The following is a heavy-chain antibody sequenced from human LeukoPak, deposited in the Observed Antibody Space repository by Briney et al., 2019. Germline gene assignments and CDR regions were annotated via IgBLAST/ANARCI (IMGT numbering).Heavy chain of an antibody. D-gene: IGHD6-6*01. V-gene: IGHV1-3*01. CDR3: ARGPSSIAAKSRWSWWFDP. Sequence: ASVKVSCTASGYTFTSYAMHWVRQAPGQRLEWMGWINAGNGNTKYSQKFQGRVTITRDTSASTAYMELSGLRSEDTAVYYCARGPSSIAAKSRWSWWFDPWGQGTLVTVSS. CDR2: INAGNGNT. J-gene: IGHJ5*02. CDR1: GYTFTSYA.